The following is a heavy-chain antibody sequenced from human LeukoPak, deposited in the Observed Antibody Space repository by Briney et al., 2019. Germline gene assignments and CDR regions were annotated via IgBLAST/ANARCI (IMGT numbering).Heavy chain of an antibody. CDR2: IRYDGSSK. V-gene: IGHV3-30*02. J-gene: IGHJ4*02. D-gene: IGHD4-17*01. Sequence: GGSLRLSCAASRFTFTAYAMSWVRQVPGKGPEWVAFIRYDGSSKFYTDSVKGRFAISRDNSKNTLSLQMNSLRTEDTAIYYCAALHTGTFVDYWGQGTLVTVSS. CDR1: RFTFTAYA. CDR3: AALHTGTFVDY.